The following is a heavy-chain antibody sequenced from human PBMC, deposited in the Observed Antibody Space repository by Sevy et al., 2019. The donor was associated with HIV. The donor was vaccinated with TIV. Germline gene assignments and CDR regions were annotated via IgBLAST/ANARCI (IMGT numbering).Heavy chain of an antibody. V-gene: IGHV3-30-3*01. CDR3: AREGGNSIDRSPGNY. J-gene: IGHJ4*02. D-gene: IGHD3-9*01. CDR1: GFTFSTHA. Sequence: GGSLRLSCAASGFTFSTHAMHWVRQAPGKGLQWVSLISYDGSHKYYADSVKGRFTVSRDDSKNTVFLQLSSLRPEDTAVYYCAREGGNSIDRSPGNYWGQGTLVTVSS. CDR2: ISYDGSHK.